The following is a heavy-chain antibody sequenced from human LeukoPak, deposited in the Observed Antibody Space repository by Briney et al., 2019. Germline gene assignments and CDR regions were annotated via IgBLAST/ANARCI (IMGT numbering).Heavy chain of an antibody. J-gene: IGHJ4*02. CDR3: TTTTGAYDFGS. CDR2: IRSKANSYAT. Sequence: GGSLRLSCAASGFTFSGSAMHWVRQASGKGLEWVGRIRSKANSYATAYVASVKGRFTISRDDSKNTAYLQMNSLKTEDTAVYYCTTTTGAYDFGSWGQGTLVTVSS. V-gene: IGHV3-73*01. D-gene: IGHD3-3*01. CDR1: GFTFSGSA.